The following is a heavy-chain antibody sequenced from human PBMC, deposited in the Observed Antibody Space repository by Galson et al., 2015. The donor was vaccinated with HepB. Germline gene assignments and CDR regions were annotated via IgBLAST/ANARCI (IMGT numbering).Heavy chain of an antibody. CDR1: GYTFTSYG. J-gene: IGHJ3*02. CDR3: ARDVWDIVVVPAAPGRAFDI. CDR2: ISAYNGNT. V-gene: IGHV1-18*01. D-gene: IGHD2-2*01. Sequence: SVKVSCKASGYTFTSYGISWVRQAPGQGLEWMGWISAYNGNTNYAQKLQGRVTMTTDTSTSTAYMELRSLRSDDTAVYYCARDVWDIVVVPAAPGRAFDIWGQGTMVTVSS.